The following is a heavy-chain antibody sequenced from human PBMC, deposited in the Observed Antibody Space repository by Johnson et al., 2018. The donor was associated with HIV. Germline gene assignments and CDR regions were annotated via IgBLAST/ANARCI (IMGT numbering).Heavy chain of an antibody. J-gene: IGHJ3*02. Sequence: VQLVESGGGLVQPGGSLSLSCAASGFSFDDYAMHWVRQAPGKGLEWVSGISWNSGSIGYADSVKGRFTISRDNAKNSLYLQMNSLRAEDTALYYCARVTMIVVVMQALDSWGQGTMVTVSS. D-gene: IGHD3-22*01. CDR1: GFSFDDYA. V-gene: IGHV3-9*01. CDR2: ISWNSGSI. CDR3: ARVTMIVVVMQALDS.